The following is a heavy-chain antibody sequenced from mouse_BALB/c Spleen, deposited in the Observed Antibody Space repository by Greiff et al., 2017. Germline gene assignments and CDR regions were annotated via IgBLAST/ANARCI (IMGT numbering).Heavy chain of an antibody. CDR3: VRITTGNYAMDY. J-gene: IGHJ4*01. D-gene: IGHD2-4*01. V-gene: IGHV14-3*02. CDR1: GFNIKDTY. Sequence: VHVKQSGAELVKPGASVKLSCTASGFNIKDTYMHWVKQRPEQGLEWIGRIDPANGNTKYDPKFQGKATITADTSSNTAYLQLSSLTSEDTAVYYCVRITTGNYAMDYWGQGTSVTVSS. CDR2: IDPANGNT.